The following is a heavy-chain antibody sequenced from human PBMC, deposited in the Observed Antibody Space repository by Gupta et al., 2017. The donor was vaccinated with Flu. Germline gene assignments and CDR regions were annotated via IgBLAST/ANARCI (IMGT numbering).Heavy chain of an antibody. V-gene: IGHV4-39*01. J-gene: IGHJ3*02. CDR3: ARHSQGSGPWNALDI. CDR1: SGYY. CDR2: ASYAGTA. Sequence: SGYYWGWIRQPPGKGLECIGSASYAGTAYYNPSLRSRVTISLDTSKNHFSLNLTSVSAADTAMYYCARHSQGSGPWNALDIWGQGTMVTVSS. D-gene: IGHD6-19*01.